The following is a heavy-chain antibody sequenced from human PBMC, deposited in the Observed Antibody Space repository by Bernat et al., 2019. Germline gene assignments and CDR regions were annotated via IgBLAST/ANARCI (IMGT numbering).Heavy chain of an antibody. CDR1: GFTFSSYS. V-gene: IGHV3-48*01. Sequence: EVQLVESGGGLVQPGGSLRLSCAASGFTFSSYSMNWVRQAPGKGLEWVAFISGNDATIHYADSVKGRFTISRDNGRNSLYLQVNSLRAEDTAVYYCVRRQLWFSDWGQGTLVTVS. CDR3: VRRQLWFSD. CDR2: ISGNDATI. D-gene: IGHD3-10*01. J-gene: IGHJ4*02.